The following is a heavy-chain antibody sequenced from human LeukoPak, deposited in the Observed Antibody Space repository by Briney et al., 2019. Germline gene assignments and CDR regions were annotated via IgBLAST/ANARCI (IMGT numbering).Heavy chain of an antibody. Sequence: ASVKVSCKASGYTFTSYYMHWVRQAPGQGLEWMGIINPSGGSTSYAQKFQGRVTMTRDTSTSTVYMELSSLRSEDTAVYYRARTPRFGELLFYYFDYWGQGTLVTVSS. V-gene: IGHV1-46*01. J-gene: IGHJ4*02. D-gene: IGHD3-10*01. CDR1: GYTFTSYY. CDR3: ARTPRFGELLFYYFDY. CDR2: INPSGGST.